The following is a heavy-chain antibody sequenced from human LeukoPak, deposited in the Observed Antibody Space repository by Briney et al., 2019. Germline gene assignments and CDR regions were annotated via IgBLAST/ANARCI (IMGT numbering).Heavy chain of an antibody. CDR2: INSDGSST. CDR3: ARAYYDFWSGHSWFDP. CDR1: GFTFSSYA. D-gene: IGHD3-3*01. Sequence: GGSLRLSCAASGFTFSSYAMSWVRQAPGKGLEWVSRINSDGSSTSYADSVKGRFTISRDNAKNTLYLQMNSLRAEDTAVYYCARAYYDFWSGHSWFDPWGQGTLVTVSS. V-gene: IGHV3-74*01. J-gene: IGHJ5*02.